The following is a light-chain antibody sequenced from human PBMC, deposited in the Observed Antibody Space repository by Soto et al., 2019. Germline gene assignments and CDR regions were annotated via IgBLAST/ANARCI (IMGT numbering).Light chain of an antibody. Sequence: DIQRTQSPSSLSASVGDRVTITCLASQNIGRFLNWHQQKPGKAPNVLINVASTLRSGVPSRFSGSGSGTDFNLTINSLQPEDVATYFCQQSFTTPLTLGGGTKVDIK. CDR1: QNIGRF. J-gene: IGKJ4*01. V-gene: IGKV1-39*01. CDR3: QQSFTTPLT. CDR2: VAS.